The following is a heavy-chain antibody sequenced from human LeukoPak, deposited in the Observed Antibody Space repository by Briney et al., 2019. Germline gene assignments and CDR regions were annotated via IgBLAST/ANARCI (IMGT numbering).Heavy chain of an antibody. CDR2: IYYSGST. CDR1: GGSISSSSYY. Sequence: SETLSLTCTVSGGSISSSSYYWGWIRQPPGKGLEWIGSIYYSGSTYYNPSLKSRVTISVDTSKNQFSLKLSSVTAADTAVYYCARLYYGSGSYYPLNFDFWAREPWSPSPQ. J-gene: IGHJ4*02. CDR3: ARLYYGSGSYYPLNFDF. D-gene: IGHD3-10*01. V-gene: IGHV4-39*01.